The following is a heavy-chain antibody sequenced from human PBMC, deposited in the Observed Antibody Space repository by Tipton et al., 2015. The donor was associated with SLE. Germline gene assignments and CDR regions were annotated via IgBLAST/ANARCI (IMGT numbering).Heavy chain of an antibody. CDR3: ASLLVSSSWCGAHFDY. CDR2: IYHSGST. J-gene: IGHJ4*02. Sequence: GLVKPSETLSLTCAVSGYSISSGYYWGWIRQPPGKGLEWIGSIYHSGSTYYNPSLKSRVTISVDTSKNQFSLKLSSVTAADTAVYYCASLLVSSSWCGAHFDYWGQGTLVTVSS. V-gene: IGHV4-38-2*01. CDR1: GYSISSGYY. D-gene: IGHD6-13*01.